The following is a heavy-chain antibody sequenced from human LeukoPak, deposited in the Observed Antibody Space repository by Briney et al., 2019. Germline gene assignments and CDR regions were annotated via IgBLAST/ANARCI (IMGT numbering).Heavy chain of an antibody. CDR3: ARGENGYEGSSDY. J-gene: IGHJ4*02. CDR1: GCSFSSYS. Sequence: PGGPLRLSCAASGCSFSSYSLNWVRQPPGKGLEWVSSISSSSSYIYYSDSVKGRFTSSRDNAKNSLYLQMNSLRAEDTAVYYCARGENGYEGSSDYWGQGTLVTVSS. D-gene: IGHD5-18*01. V-gene: IGHV3-21*01. CDR2: ISSSSSYI.